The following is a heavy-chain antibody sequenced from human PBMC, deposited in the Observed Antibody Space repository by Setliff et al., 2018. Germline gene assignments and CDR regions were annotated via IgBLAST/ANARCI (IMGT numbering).Heavy chain of an antibody. D-gene: IGHD3-9*01. CDR2: ISGSGGST. CDR1: RFTFSNYA. Sequence: GGSLRLSCAASRFTFSNYATSWVRQAPGKGLEWVSAISGSGGSTYYADSVKGRFTISRDNSKNTLYLQMNSLRAEDTAVYYCAKGPYYDILTGFQYYSDYWGQGTLVTVSS. V-gene: IGHV3-23*01. CDR3: AKGPYYDILTGFQYYSDY. J-gene: IGHJ4*02.